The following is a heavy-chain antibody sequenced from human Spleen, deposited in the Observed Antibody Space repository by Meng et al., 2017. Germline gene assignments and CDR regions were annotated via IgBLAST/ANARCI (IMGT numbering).Heavy chain of an antibody. CDR3: ARDEDISAAGKLFGDY. J-gene: IGHJ4*02. D-gene: IGHD6-25*01. CDR1: GYNFPDYY. Sequence: QLRLGQTGREVKKPGASVKVSCKPSGYNFPDYYIHWVRRAPGQGLEWMGRINPKSGDTHYAQKFQARVTMTGDTSISTAYMELSGLRSDDTAMYYCARDEDISAAGKLFGDYWGQGTLVTVSS. CDR2: INPKSGDT. V-gene: IGHV1-2*06.